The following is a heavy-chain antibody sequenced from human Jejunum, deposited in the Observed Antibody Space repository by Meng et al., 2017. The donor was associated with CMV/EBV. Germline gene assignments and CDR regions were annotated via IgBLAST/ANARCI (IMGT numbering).Heavy chain of an antibody. CDR1: GIVIRDGYW. CDR2: IEYRSGT. Sequence: CDVSGIVIRDGYWWGWVRQSPSKGLEWIGEIEYRSGTNYNPSLKSRVTMSVDKSKNQFSLQLTSMTAADTAVYYCTRNGPYALDHWGQGALVTVSS. V-gene: IGHV4-4*02. J-gene: IGHJ4*02. D-gene: IGHD2-2*01. CDR3: TRNGPYALDH.